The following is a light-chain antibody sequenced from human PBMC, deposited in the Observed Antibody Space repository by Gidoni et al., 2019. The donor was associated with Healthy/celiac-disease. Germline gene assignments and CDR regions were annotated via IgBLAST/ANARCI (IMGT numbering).Light chain of an antibody. Sequence: ELVLTQSPGTLSLSPGDRATLSCRASQSVSSSYLAWYQQKPGQDPRLLIYGASSRATGIPDRFSGSGSGTDFTLTISRLEPEDFAVYYCQQYGSSPWTFGQGTKVEIK. CDR1: QSVSSSY. J-gene: IGKJ1*01. CDR2: GAS. V-gene: IGKV3-20*01. CDR3: QQYGSSPWT.